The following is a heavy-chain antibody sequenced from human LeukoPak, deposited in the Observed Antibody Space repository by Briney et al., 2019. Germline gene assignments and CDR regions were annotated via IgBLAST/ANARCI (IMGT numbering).Heavy chain of an antibody. Sequence: SQTLPLTCTVSGGSISSGSYYWSWIRQPAGKGLEWIGRIYTSGSTNYNPSLKSRVTISVDTSKNQFSLKLSSVTAADTAVYYCARLIWSGASAGMDVWGQGTTVTVSS. CDR1: GGSISSGSYY. J-gene: IGHJ6*02. D-gene: IGHD3-3*01. CDR3: ARLIWSGASAGMDV. CDR2: IYTSGST. V-gene: IGHV4-61*02.